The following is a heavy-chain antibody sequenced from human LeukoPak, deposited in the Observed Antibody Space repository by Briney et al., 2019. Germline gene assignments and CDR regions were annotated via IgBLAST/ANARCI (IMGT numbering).Heavy chain of an antibody. CDR3: ATAMYYYDGSGYSVGAFDI. J-gene: IGHJ3*02. CDR1: GGSISSGAYY. CDR2: IYYSGST. V-gene: IGHV4-31*03. Sequence: SETLSLTCTVSGGSISSGAYYWSWIRQHPGGGLEWIGYIYYSGSTYYNPSLKSRVTISVDTSKNQFSLKLSSVTAADTAVFYCATAMYYYDGSGYSVGAFDIWGQGTMVTVSS. D-gene: IGHD3-22*01.